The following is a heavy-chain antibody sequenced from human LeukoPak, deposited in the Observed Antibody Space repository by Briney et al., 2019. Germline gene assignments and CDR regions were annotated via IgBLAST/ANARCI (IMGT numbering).Heavy chain of an antibody. V-gene: IGHV4-34*01. CDR3: ATNWNLDY. Sequence: PSETLSLTCVVSGGSFSGYLWSWIRQSPGKGLEWIGEINHSGSTDYNPSLKSRVTISVDTSKNQFSLKLSSVTAADTALYYCATNWNLDYWGQGTLVTVSS. CDR1: GGSFSGYL. CDR2: INHSGST. D-gene: IGHD1-1*01. J-gene: IGHJ4*02.